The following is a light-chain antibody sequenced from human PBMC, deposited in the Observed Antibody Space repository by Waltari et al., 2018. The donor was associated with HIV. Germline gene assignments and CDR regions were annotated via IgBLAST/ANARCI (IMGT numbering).Light chain of an antibody. Sequence: SYELTQPPSVSVSPGQTASITCSGDQLGDKFVCWYQPRPGQPPVLVMYQDSKRPSGIPEGFSGSNSGNTATLTITGTQSMDEADYYCQAWDRSVVFGGGTKLTVL. V-gene: IGLV3-1*01. CDR1: QLGDKF. CDR3: QAWDRSVV. CDR2: QDS. J-gene: IGLJ2*01.